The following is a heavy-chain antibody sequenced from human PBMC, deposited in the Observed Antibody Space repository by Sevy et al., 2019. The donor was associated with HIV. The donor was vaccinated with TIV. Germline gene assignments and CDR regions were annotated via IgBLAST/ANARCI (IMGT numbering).Heavy chain of an antibody. D-gene: IGHD3-22*01. J-gene: IGHJ4*02. CDR3: SKAIYFYENSGYSGDY. CDR2: IGTNGDGR. Sequence: GGSLRLSCVASGFTFSSHAMNWVRQVPGKGLEWVSSIGTNGDGRYYADSVKVRFTIFRDNSKSTLYLQMNSLSAEDTTLYYCSKAIYFYENSGYSGDYWGQGIRVTVSS. CDR1: GFTFSSHA. V-gene: IGHV3-23*01.